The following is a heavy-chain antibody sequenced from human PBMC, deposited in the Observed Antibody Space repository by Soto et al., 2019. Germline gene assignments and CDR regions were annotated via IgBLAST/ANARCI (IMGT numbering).Heavy chain of an antibody. Sequence: EVQLLDSGGGLVQPGGSLRLSCAASGFTFSNYAMTWVRQGPGKGLEWVPGISGSGGRSYYADSVKGRFTISRDNSKRTLYLQMNSLRAEDTAVYYCAKAYFVWSSEQPYYFDYWGQGTLVTVSS. CDR1: GFTFSNYA. CDR2: ISGSGGRS. CDR3: AKAYFVWSSEQPYYFDY. V-gene: IGHV3-23*01. J-gene: IGHJ4*02. D-gene: IGHD3-16*01.